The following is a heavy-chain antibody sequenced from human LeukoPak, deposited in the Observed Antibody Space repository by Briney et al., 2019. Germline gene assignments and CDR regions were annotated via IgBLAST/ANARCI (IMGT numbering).Heavy chain of an antibody. CDR2: INHSGST. CDR3: ARGILVTVYAAFDF. V-gene: IGHV4-34*01. Sequence: SETLSLTCAVYGGSFSGYYWSWIRQPPGKGLEWIGEINHSGSTNYNPSLKSRVTISVDTSKNQFSLKLSSVTAADTAVYYCARGILVTVYAAFDFWGQGTLVTVSS. CDR1: GGSFSGYY. J-gene: IGHJ4*02. D-gene: IGHD2-8*01.